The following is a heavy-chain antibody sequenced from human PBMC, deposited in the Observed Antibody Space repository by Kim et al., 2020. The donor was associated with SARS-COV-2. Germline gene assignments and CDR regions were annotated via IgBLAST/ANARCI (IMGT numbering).Heavy chain of an antibody. CDR2: ISYDETNG. V-gene: IGHV3-33*05. CDR3: ARDWGGYTGYGDH. J-gene: IGHJ4*02. D-gene: IGHD5-12*01. Sequence: GGSLRLSCAASGFTLRSYGMHWVRQAPGKGLEWVAGISYDETNGYYSDSVKGRFTVSRDSSKNMLFLQMDSQRADDTAIYYCARDWGGYTGYGDHWGQGTLVTV. CDR1: GFTLRSYG.